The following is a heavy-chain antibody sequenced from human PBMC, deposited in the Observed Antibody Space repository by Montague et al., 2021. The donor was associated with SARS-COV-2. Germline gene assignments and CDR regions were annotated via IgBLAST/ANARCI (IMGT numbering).Heavy chain of an antibody. Sequence: SETLSLTCTVSGGSTSSSSYYWGWIRQPPGKGLEWIATINYSGSTFYNPSLKSQVTISVDTSKNQVSLNLNSVTAADTATYYCARHDITWYFDPWGQGTLVTVSS. CDR1: GGSTSSSSYY. V-gene: IGHV4-39*01. CDR2: INYSGST. CDR3: ARHDITWYFDP. J-gene: IGHJ5*02. D-gene: IGHD3-16*01.